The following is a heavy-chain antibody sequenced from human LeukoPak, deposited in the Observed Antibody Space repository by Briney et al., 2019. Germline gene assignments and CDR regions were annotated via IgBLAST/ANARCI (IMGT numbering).Heavy chain of an antibody. CDR1: GGSISGYY. J-gene: IGHJ3*02. V-gene: IGHV4-59*01. D-gene: IGHD3-22*01. Sequence: PSETLSLTCTVSGGSISGYYWSWIRQPPGKGLEWIGYIYYSGSTKYNPSLKSRVTMSVDTSKNQFSLKLSSVTAADTAVYSCARGGLENGYHANDGFDIWGQGTMVTVSS. CDR2: IYYSGST. CDR3: ARGGLENGYHANDGFDI.